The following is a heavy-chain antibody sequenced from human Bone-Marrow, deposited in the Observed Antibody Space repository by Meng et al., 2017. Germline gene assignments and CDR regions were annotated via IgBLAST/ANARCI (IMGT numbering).Heavy chain of an antibody. CDR1: VGSVSSSNW. Sequence: LHGQCTGPASPRWILFFTSPFIVGSVSSSNWWSWVRNTPGKGLEWIAQIYHSGSTNYNPSLKSRVTISVDKSKNQFSLKLSSVTAADTAVYYCARGQYFSWWELLPAFWFDPWGQGTLVTVSS. J-gene: IGHJ5*02. CDR3: ARGQYFSWWELLPAFWFDP. CDR2: IYHSGST. V-gene: IGHV4-4*03. D-gene: IGHD1-26*01.